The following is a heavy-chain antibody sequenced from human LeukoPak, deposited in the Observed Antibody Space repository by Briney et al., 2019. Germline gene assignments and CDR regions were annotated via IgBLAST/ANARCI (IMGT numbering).Heavy chain of an antibody. Sequence: PGGSLRLSCAASGFTFDDNAMHWVRQAPGKGLEWVSGISWNSHSIGYADSVKGRFTISRDNAKNSLYLQMNSLRAEDMALYYCAKDVLSYGLGDAFDIWGQGTMVTVPS. D-gene: IGHD3-10*01. J-gene: IGHJ3*02. CDR1: GFTFDDNA. CDR3: AKDVLSYGLGDAFDI. CDR2: ISWNSHSI. V-gene: IGHV3-9*03.